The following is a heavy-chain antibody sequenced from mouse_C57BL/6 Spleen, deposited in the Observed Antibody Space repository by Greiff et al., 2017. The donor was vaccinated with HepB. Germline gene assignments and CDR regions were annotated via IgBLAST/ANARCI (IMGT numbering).Heavy chain of an antibody. D-gene: IGHD2-4*01. J-gene: IGHJ3*01. CDR2: IWSDGST. V-gene: IGHV2-6-1*01. CDR3: ARQGDYDGGFFAY. CDR1: GFSLTSYG. Sequence: QVQLQQSGPGLVAPSQSLSITCTVSGFSLTSYGVHWVRQPPGKGLEWLVVIWSDGSTTYNSALKSRLSISKDNSKSQVFLKMNSLQTDDTAMYYCARQGDYDGGFFAYWGQGTLVTVSA.